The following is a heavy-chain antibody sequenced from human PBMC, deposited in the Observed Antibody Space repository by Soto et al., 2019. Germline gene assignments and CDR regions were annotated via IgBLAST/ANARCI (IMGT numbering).Heavy chain of an antibody. D-gene: IGHD1-26*01. CDR3: ARVRGGGHFED. CDR1: CGSISSGVYY. CDR2: IYYSGST. Sequence: PSETLSLTCTVSCGSISSGVYYWSWIRQHPGKGLEWIGYIYYSGSTYYNPSLKSRVTISVDTSKKQFSLKLTSSTAADKAVSYCARVRGGGHFEDWGQGTMVTGSS. J-gene: IGHJ4*02. V-gene: IGHV4-31*03.